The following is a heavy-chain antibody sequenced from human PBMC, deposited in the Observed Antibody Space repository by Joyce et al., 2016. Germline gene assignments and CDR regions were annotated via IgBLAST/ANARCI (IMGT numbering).Heavy chain of an antibody. CDR3: ARSAEWEYHDQYYGMDV. CDR2: MYSGGST. J-gene: IGHJ6*02. D-gene: IGHD1-26*01. Sequence: EVQLVESGGGLVQPGGSLRLSCAASGFTVSRNYMSWVRQAPGKGLEWVAVMYSGGSTYYADSVKGRFTISRDNSKNTLYIQMNSLRAEDTAVYYCARSAEWEYHDQYYGMDVWGQGTTVTVSS. V-gene: IGHV3-66*02. CDR1: GFTVSRNY.